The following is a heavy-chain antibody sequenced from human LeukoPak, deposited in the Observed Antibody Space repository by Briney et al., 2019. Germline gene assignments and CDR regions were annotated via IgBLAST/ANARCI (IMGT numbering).Heavy chain of an antibody. CDR1: GFTFDDYG. D-gene: IGHD6-6*01. V-gene: IGHV3-20*04. CDR2: INWNGGST. J-gene: IGHJ4*02. CDR3: ARDLPESSSSGLFDY. Sequence: GGSLRLSCAASGFTFDDYGMSWVRQAPGKGLKWVSGINWNGGSTGYADSVKGRFTISRDNAKNSLYLQMNSLRAEDTALYYCARDLPESSSSGLFDYWGQGTLVTVSS.